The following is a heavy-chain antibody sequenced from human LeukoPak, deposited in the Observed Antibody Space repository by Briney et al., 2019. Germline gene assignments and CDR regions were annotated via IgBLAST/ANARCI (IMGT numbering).Heavy chain of an antibody. CDR2: IYSGGST. CDR3: ARVKGRQWVVFDY. CDR1: GFTVSSNY. Sequence: GGSLTLSCAASGFTVSSNYLSWVRQAPGKGLEWVSVIYSGGSTYYADSVKGRFTISIDNSKNTLYLQMNSLRAEDTAVYYCARVKGRQWVVFDYWGQGTLVTVSS. V-gene: IGHV3-53*01. J-gene: IGHJ4*02. D-gene: IGHD6-19*01.